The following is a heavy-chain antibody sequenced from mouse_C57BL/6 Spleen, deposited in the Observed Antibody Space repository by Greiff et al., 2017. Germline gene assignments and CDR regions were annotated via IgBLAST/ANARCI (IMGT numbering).Heavy chain of an antibody. Sequence: DVQLQESGPGLVKPSQSLSLTCSVTGYSITSGYYWNWIRQFPGNKLEWMGYISYDGSNNYNPSLKNRISITRDTSKNQFFLKLNSVTTEDTATYYCAGSNYGFDYWGQGTTLTVSS. V-gene: IGHV3-6*01. D-gene: IGHD2-5*01. J-gene: IGHJ2*01. CDR1: GYSITSGYY. CDR2: ISYDGSN. CDR3: AGSNYGFDY.